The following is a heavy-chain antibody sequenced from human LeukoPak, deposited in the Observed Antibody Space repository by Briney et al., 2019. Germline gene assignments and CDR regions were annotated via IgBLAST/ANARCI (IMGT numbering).Heavy chain of an antibody. D-gene: IGHD6-19*01. CDR2: IYSGGGT. CDR1: GFTVISDY. CDR3: ARAGHSSGWYTASGS. Sequence: PGGSLRLSCAASGFTVISDYMSWVRQAPGKGLEWVSVIYSGGGTYYTDSVGGRFTISRDNSKNTLYLQMNSLRVDDTAMYYCARAGHSSGWYTASGSWGQGTLVTVSS. V-gene: IGHV3-53*01. J-gene: IGHJ5*02.